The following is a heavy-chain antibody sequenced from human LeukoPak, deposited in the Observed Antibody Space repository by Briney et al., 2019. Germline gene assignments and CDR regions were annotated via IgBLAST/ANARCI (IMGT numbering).Heavy chain of an antibody. V-gene: IGHV1-46*01. D-gene: IGHD3-10*01. Sequence: ASVKVSCKASGYTFTNFYMHWVRQAPGQGLEWMGIINPSGGSISYAQKFQGRVTMTRDMSTSTVYMELSSLRSEDTAVYYCARSPITMVRGAIDYWGQGTLVTVSS. J-gene: IGHJ4*02. CDR1: GYTFTNFY. CDR2: INPSGGSI. CDR3: ARSPITMVRGAIDY.